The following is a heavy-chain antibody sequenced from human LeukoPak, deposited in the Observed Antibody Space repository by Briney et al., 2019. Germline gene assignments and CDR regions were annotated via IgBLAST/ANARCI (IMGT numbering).Heavy chain of an antibody. V-gene: IGHV3-53*01. CDR3: GGYSSLDH. Sequence: GGSLRLSCAASGFSVSNNYMSWVRQAPGKGLEWVSLTYSGGDKRYAASVKGRFTISRDNSKNTLYLQMDSLRVEDTAVYYCGGYSSLDHWSQGTLVTVSS. CDR1: GFSVSNNY. D-gene: IGHD3-22*01. CDR2: TYSGGDK. J-gene: IGHJ4*02.